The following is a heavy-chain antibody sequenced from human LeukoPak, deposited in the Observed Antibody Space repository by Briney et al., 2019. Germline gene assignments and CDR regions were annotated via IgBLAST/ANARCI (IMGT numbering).Heavy chain of an antibody. CDR3: ARGMYYSDSRGYYTFYFDF. J-gene: IGHJ4*02. V-gene: IGHV4-34*01. CDR1: GGSFSGYY. CDR2: IIHSGST. Sequence: SETLSLTCAVYGGSFSGYYWSWIRQPPGKGLEWNGEIIHSGSTNYNPSLKSRVTTSVDTSKNQFSLKLSSVTAADTAVYYCARGMYYSDSRGYYTFYFDFWGQGTLVTVSS. D-gene: IGHD3-22*01.